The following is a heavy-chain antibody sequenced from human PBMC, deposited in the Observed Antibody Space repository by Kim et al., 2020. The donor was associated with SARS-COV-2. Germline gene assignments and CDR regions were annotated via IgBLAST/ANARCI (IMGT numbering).Heavy chain of an antibody. Sequence: GGSLRLSCAASGFTFTNYWMHWVRQAPGKGLVWVSRINSDGRSTNYADSVKGRFTISRDNAKTTVYMQMNSLRVDDTAVYYCVRGHYYASGTYWGQGTLVTVSS. CDR3: VRGHYYASGTY. J-gene: IGHJ4*02. CDR2: INSDGRST. CDR1: GFTFTNYW. D-gene: IGHD3-10*01. V-gene: IGHV3-74*01.